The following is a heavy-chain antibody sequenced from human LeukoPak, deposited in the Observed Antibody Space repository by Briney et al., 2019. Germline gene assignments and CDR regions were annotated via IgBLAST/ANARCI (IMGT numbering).Heavy chain of an antibody. CDR2: ISASDGNT. CDR1: GITIRSSG. CDR3: TKDEGWEHHY. J-gene: IGHJ4*02. Sequence: GGSLSLSCAASGITIRSSGMSWVRQAPGKGLEWVSGISASDGNTYYADSVQGRFTISRDSSENTLYLQMNSLRAGDTAIYYCTKDEGWEHHYWGQGTLVTVSS. V-gene: IGHV3-23*01. D-gene: IGHD1/OR15-1a*01.